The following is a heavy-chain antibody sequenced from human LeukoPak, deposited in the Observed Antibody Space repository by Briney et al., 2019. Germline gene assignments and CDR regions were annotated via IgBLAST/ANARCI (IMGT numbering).Heavy chain of an antibody. V-gene: IGHV3-74*01. CDR3: ARAVPGAMADY. CDR2: INTDGSST. Sequence: GGSLRLSCAASGFTFSSYWMHWVRQAPGKGLVWVSRINTDGSSTTYADSVKGRFTISRDNAKNTLYLQMNSLRAEDTAVYYCARAVPGAMADYWGQGTLVSVSS. D-gene: IGHD5-18*01. CDR1: GFTFSSYW. J-gene: IGHJ4*02.